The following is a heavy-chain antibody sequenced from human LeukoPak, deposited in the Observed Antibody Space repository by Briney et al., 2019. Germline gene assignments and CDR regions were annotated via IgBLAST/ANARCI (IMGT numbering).Heavy chain of an antibody. CDR1: GFTFSDYY. Sequence: PGGSLRLSCAASGFTFSDYYMTWIRQAPGKGLEWVSYISSSGSDIYYADSVKGRFTISRDNAKNSLYLHMNSLRAEDTAVYYCARDYGGSSPFDYWGQGTLVTVSS. D-gene: IGHD4-23*01. CDR3: ARDYGGSSPFDY. CDR2: ISSSGSDI. J-gene: IGHJ4*02. V-gene: IGHV3-11*04.